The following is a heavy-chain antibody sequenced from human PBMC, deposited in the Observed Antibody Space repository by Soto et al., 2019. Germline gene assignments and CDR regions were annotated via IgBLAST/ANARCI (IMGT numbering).Heavy chain of an antibody. D-gene: IGHD2-8*02. CDR2: TYNSGST. V-gene: IGHV4-59*08. Sequence: SGSLSLTCTVSGSSISSYYSSWMRLPPGKRLAWIGYTYNSGSTNYTPPLKSRVTISVDTSKNQFSLKLSSVTAADTAIYYCARQVTGLMGYAYDIWGQGTMVTVSS. CDR1: GSSISSYY. CDR3: ARQVTGLMGYAYDI. J-gene: IGHJ3*02.